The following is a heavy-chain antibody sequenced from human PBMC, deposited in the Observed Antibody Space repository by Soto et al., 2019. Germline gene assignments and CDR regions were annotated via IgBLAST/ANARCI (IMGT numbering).Heavy chain of an antibody. Sequence: ASVKVSCKVSGYTLTELSMHWVRQAPGKGLEWMGGFDPEDGETIYAQKFQGRVTMTEDTSTDTAYMELSSLRSEDTAVYYCATGGSSSSWPRGYFDYWGQGTLVTVS. CDR1: GYTLTELS. V-gene: IGHV1-24*01. D-gene: IGHD6-13*01. CDR3: ATGGSSSSWPRGYFDY. CDR2: FDPEDGET. J-gene: IGHJ4*02.